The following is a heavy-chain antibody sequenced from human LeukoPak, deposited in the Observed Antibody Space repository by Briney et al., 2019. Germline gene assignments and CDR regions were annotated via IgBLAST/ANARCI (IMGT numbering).Heavy chain of an antibody. CDR2: IYPGDSGP. D-gene: IGHD1-26*01. Sequence: GESLKISCKVSGYSCTSYCIGRVRQMPGKGLEWMGIIYPGDSGPTYSPSFQGQVTISVDKSINTAYLQWSSLQASDTAMYYCGMSGDRVPLQDDVFDVWGQGTMVTVS. V-gene: IGHV5-51*01. J-gene: IGHJ3*01. CDR1: GYSCTSYC. CDR3: GMSGDRVPLQDDVFDV.